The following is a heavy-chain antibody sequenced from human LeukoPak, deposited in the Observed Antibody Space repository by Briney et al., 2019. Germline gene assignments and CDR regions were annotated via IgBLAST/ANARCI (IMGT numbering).Heavy chain of an antibody. CDR3: ARSRDGYNYFDY. D-gene: IGHD5-24*01. CDR1: GFTFSDYY. J-gene: IGHJ4*02. Sequence: PGGSLRLSCAASGFTFSDYYMGWIRQAPGKGLEWISYISNSGNTIYYVDSVKGRFTISRDNAENSLYLQVNSLRAEDTAVYYCARSRDGYNYFDYWGQGTLVTVSS. CDR2: ISNSGNTI. V-gene: IGHV3-11*01.